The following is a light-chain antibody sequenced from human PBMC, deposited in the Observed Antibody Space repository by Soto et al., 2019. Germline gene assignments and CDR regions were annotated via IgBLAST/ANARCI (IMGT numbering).Light chain of an antibody. CDR2: GAS. V-gene: IGKV3D-20*02. CDR1: QVIGSRY. CDR3: QQRSNWPPGIFT. Sequence: EIVMTQSPGTLSLSPGERATISCRASQVIGSRYLAWYHQKSGQAPRLLIYGASSRATGIPDRFSGSGSGTDFTLTISRLEPEDFGVYYCQQRSNWPPGIFTFGPGTKVDIK. J-gene: IGKJ3*01.